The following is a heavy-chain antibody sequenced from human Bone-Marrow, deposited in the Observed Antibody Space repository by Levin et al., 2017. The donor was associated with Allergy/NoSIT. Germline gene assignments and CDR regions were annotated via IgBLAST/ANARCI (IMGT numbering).Heavy chain of an antibody. CDR1: GGSFSGYY. J-gene: IGHJ3*02. CDR2: INHSGST. CDR3: ARAGVGLGIAVALKNAFDI. D-gene: IGHD6-19*01. Sequence: RSQTLSLTCAVYGGSFSGYYWSWIRQPPGKGLEWIGEINHSGSTNYNPSLKSRVTISVDTSKNQFSLKLSSVTAADTAVYYCARAGVGLGIAVALKNAFDIWGQGTMVTVSS. V-gene: IGHV4-34*01.